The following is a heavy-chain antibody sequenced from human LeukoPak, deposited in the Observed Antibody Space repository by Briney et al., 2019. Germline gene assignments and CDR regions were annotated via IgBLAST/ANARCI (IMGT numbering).Heavy chain of an antibody. Sequence: GESLRLSCAASGFTFDDYAMHWVRQAPGKGLEWVSGISWNSGSIGYADSVKGRFTISRDNPKNLLFLQINSLRVEDTAVYYCARETPRRGETRDGYRWGQGTLVTVSS. V-gene: IGHV3-9*01. J-gene: IGHJ4*02. CDR1: GFTFDDYA. CDR2: ISWNSGSI. D-gene: IGHD5-24*01. CDR3: ARETPRRGETRDGYR.